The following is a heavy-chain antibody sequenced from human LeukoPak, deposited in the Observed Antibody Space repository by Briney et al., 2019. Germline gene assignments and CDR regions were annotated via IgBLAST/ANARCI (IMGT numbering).Heavy chain of an antibody. CDR1: GFTFSSYW. CDR2: ISYGGSNK. CDR3: ARDRRSGCSSTSCYPDY. Sequence: GGSLRLSCAASGFTFSSYWMHWVRQAPGKGLEWVAVISYGGSNKYYADSVKGRFTISRDNSKNTLYLQMNSLRAEDTAVYYCARDRRSGCSSTSCYPDYWGQGTLVTVSS. J-gene: IGHJ4*02. V-gene: IGHV3-30-3*01. D-gene: IGHD2-2*01.